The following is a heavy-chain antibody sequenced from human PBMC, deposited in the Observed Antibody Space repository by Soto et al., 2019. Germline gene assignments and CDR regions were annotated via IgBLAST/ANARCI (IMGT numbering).Heavy chain of an antibody. CDR2: VYNSGST. V-gene: IGHV4-59*01. J-gene: IGHJ4*02. D-gene: IGHD1-1*01. Sequence: PSETLSLTCTVSGDSISSNYWTWSRQPPGKGLEWRGYVYNSGSTNYNPSLKSRVTISEDTSKSQYSLKVNTMTVADTAVYYCARYRREPVDEYTLDNWGQGILVTVSS. CDR1: GDSISSNY. CDR3: ARYRREPVDEYTLDN.